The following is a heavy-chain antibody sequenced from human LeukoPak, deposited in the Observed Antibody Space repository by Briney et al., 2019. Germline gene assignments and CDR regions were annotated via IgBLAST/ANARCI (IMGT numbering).Heavy chain of an antibody. Sequence: PSETLSLTCAVSGGSISASTYYWGWIRQPPGKGLEWIGSIHYSGSTYYNSSLKSRVTISVHTSNNHFSLRLSSVTAADTAVYYCATQHSWHKFCFDSWGQGTLVTVSS. CDR3: ATQHSWHKFCFDS. V-gene: IGHV4-39*01. D-gene: IGHD6-13*01. CDR1: GGSISASTYY. CDR2: IHYSGST. J-gene: IGHJ4*02.